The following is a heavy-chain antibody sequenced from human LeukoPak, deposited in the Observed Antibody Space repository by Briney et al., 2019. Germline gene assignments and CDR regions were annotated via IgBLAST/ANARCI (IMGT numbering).Heavy chain of an antibody. CDR3: ARGRSVAVAVWSPPIDY. V-gene: IGHV1-2*02. J-gene: IGHJ4*02. CDR2: INPNSGGI. D-gene: IGHD6-19*01. CDR1: GYTFTGYY. Sequence: LGASVKVSCKASGYTFTGYYMHWVRQAPGQGLEWMGWINPNSGGINYAQKLQGRVTMTWDTSINTAFMDLSRLTSDDTAVYYCARGRSVAVAVWSPPIDYWGQGTLVTVSS.